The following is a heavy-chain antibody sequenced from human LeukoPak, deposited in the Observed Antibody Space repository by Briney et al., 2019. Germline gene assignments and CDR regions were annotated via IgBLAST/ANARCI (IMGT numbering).Heavy chain of an antibody. Sequence: GASVKVSCKASGGTFSSYAISWVRQAPGQRLEWMGRIIPIFGTANYAQKFKGRFTITTDESTSTAYMELSSLRSEDTAVYYCASDSYGALDYWGQGTLVTVSS. V-gene: IGHV1-69*05. CDR2: IIPIFGTA. CDR3: ASDSYGALDY. CDR1: GGTFSSYA. D-gene: IGHD4-17*01. J-gene: IGHJ4*02.